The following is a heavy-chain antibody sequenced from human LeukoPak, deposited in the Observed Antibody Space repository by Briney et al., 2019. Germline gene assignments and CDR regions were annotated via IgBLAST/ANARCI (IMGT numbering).Heavy chain of an antibody. CDR2: IYDSGST. CDR3: AGGRSSDY. D-gene: IGHD6-6*01. CDR1: GGSISSSSYY. Sequence: SETLSLTCTVSGGSISSSSYYWGWIRQPPGKGLEWIGYIYDSGSTYYNPSLKSRVTISVDTSKNQFSLKLSSVTAADTAVYYCAGGRSSDYWGQGTPVTVSS. J-gene: IGHJ4*02. V-gene: IGHV4-31*03.